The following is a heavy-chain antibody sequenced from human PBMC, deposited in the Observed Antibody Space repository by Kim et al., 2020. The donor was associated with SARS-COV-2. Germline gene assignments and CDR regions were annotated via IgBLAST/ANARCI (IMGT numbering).Heavy chain of an antibody. CDR2: ILPVSAIV. Sequence: SVKVSCTASGGSFRNYGISWVRQAPGRGLEWMVWILPVSAIVNYAQRFRGRVAITADAAASTVYMELSSLRSDDTPVYFCAKGVVFIPAALKYYYYALDVWGQGTTVVVSS. CDR3: AKGVVFIPAALKYYYYALDV. J-gene: IGHJ6*02. D-gene: IGHD2-2*01. CDR1: GGSFRNYG. V-gene: IGHV1-69*13.